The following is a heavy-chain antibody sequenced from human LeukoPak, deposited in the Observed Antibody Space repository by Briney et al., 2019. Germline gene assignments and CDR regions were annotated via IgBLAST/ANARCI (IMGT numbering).Heavy chain of an antibody. D-gene: IGHD3-22*01. Sequence: GGSLRLSCAASGFTFSNYWMSWVRQAPGKGLDWVANIKHDGSEKYYVDSVKGRFTISRDNAKNSLYLQMNRLRAEDTAVYYCARDESYSSDYWGQGTLVTVSS. CDR3: ARDESYSSDY. CDR1: GFTFSNYW. J-gene: IGHJ4*02. V-gene: IGHV3-7*05. CDR2: IKHDGSEK.